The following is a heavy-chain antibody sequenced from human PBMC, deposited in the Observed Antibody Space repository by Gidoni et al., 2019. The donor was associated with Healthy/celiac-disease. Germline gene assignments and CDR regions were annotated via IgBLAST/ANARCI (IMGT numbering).Heavy chain of an antibody. CDR3: ARGRYCTNGVCYGGDY. V-gene: IGHV3-74*01. D-gene: IGHD2-8*01. CDR2: INSDGSST. J-gene: IGHJ4*02. CDR1: GFTFSSYW. Sequence: EVQLVESGGGLVQPGGSLRLSCAASGFTFSSYWMHWVRQAPGKGLVWVSRINSDGSSTSYADSVKGRFTISRDNAKNTLYLQMNSLRAEDTAVYYCARGRYCTNGVCYGGDYWGQGTLVTVSS.